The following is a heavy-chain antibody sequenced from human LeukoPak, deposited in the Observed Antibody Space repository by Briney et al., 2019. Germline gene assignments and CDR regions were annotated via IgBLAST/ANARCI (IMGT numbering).Heavy chain of an antibody. D-gene: IGHD5-18*01. CDR2: ISYDGSNK. V-gene: IGHV3-30-3*01. CDR1: GFTSSSYA. J-gene: IGHJ4*02. Sequence: GRSLRLSCAASGFTSSSYAMHWVRQAPGKGLEWVAVISYDGSNKYYADSVKGRFTISRDNSKNTLYLQMNSLRAEDTAVYYCARDGPRGYSYGMIDYWGQGTLVTVSS. CDR3: ARDGPRGYSYGMIDY.